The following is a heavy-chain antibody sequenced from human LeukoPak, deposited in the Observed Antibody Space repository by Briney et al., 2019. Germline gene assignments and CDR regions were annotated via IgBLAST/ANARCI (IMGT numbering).Heavy chain of an antibody. CDR1: GGSISSSSYY. J-gene: IGHJ6*02. Sequence: PSETLSLTCTVSGGSISSSSYYWGWIRQPPGTGLEWIGSIYYSGSTYYNPSLKSRVTISVDTSKNQFSLKLSSVTAADTAVYYCASGSYFSYYGMDVWGQGTTVTVSS. V-gene: IGHV4-39*01. CDR2: IYYSGST. CDR3: ASGSYFSYYGMDV. D-gene: IGHD1-26*01.